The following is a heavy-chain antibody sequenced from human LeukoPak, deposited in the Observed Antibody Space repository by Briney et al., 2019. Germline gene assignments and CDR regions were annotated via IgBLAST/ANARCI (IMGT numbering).Heavy chain of an antibody. D-gene: IGHD4-11*01. CDR3: ARGSGGRVTIGLTLENYYMDV. V-gene: IGHV1-69*06. CDR1: GGTFSSYA. J-gene: IGHJ6*03. CDR2: IIPIFGTA. Sequence: SVKVSCKASGGTFSSYAISWVRQAPGQGLEWMGGIIPIFGTANYAQKFQGRVTITADKSTSTAYMELSSLRSEDTAVYYCARGSGGRVTIGLTLENYYMDVWGKGTTVTVSS.